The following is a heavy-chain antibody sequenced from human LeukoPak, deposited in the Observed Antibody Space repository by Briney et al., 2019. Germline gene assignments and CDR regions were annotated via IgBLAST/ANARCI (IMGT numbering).Heavy chain of an antibody. V-gene: IGHV4-59*12. CDR3: ATPAAVAGTREDY. D-gene: IGHD6-19*01. J-gene: IGHJ4*02. CDR2: IYYSGST. CDR1: GGSISSYY. Sequence: SETLSLTCTVSGGSISSYYWSWIRQPPGKGLEWIGYIYYSGSTNYNPSLKSRVTISVDTSKNQFSLKLSSVTAADTAVYYCATPAAVAGTREDYWGQGTLVTVSS.